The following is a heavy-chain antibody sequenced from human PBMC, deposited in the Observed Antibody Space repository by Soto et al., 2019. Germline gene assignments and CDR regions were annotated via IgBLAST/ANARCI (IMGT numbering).Heavy chain of an antibody. Sequence: QVQLQESGPGLVKPSETLSLTCTVSGGSISSYYWSWIRQPPGKGLDWIGYIYSSGGTNYNPALKLGATFSLGASTYQFSLQLGYLTAADTAVYYWAGVFGDYYWGSYRYEGSWFDPWGQGTLVTVSS. CDR1: GGSISSYY. CDR2: IYSSGGT. V-gene: IGHV4-59*01. D-gene: IGHD3-16*02. CDR3: AGVFGDYYWGSYRYEGSWFDP. J-gene: IGHJ5*02.